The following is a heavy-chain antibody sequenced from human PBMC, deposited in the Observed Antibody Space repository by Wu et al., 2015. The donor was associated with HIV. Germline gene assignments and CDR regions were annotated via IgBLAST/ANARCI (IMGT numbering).Heavy chain of an antibody. D-gene: IGHD2-2*01. Sequence: QVQLVQSGAEVKKPGSSVKVSCKASGGTFSNYAISWVRQAPGQGLEWMGGIIPMLGAANYAQKFQGRVTITTDESTFTAYMELSSLRSEDTAVYYCARNYIVVVPALGAKHYYGMDVWGQGTTVTVSS. CDR2: IIPMLGAA. CDR3: ARNYIVVVPALGAKHYYGMDV. V-gene: IGHV1-69*05. CDR1: GGTFSNYA. J-gene: IGHJ6*02.